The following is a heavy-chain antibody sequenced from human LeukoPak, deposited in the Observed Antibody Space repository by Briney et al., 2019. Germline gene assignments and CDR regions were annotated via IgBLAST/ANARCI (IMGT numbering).Heavy chain of an antibody. V-gene: IGHV3-15*01. J-gene: IGHJ5*02. Sequence: GGSLRLSCAASGFTFSNAWMSWVRQAPGKGLEWVGRIKSKTDGGTTDYAAPVKGRFTILRDDSKNTLYLQMNSLKTEDTAVYYCARDLWMEAYCGGDCPNWFDPWGQGTLVTVSS. D-gene: IGHD2-21*02. CDR3: ARDLWMEAYCGGDCPNWFDP. CDR1: GFTFSNAW. CDR2: IKSKTDGGTT.